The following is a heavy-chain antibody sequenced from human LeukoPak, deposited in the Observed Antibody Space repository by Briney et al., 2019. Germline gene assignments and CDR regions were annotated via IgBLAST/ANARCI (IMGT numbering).Heavy chain of an antibody. CDR3: ARAPSEIGGYYPEYFRH. D-gene: IGHD3-22*01. Sequence: GGSLRLACAASGFTFSSYWMHWVRQAPGKGLVWVSRIKSDGSTNYADSVKGRFTISRDNAKNTLSLQMNSLRAEDTGVYYCARAPSEIGGYYPEYFRHWGQGTLVTVSS. J-gene: IGHJ1*01. V-gene: IGHV3-74*01. CDR2: IKSDGST. CDR1: GFTFSSYW.